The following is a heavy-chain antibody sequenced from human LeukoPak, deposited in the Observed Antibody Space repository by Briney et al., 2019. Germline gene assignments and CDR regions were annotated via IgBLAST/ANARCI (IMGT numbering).Heavy chain of an antibody. CDR3: ARDLGYYFDD. D-gene: IGHD3-16*01. J-gene: IGHJ4*02. V-gene: IGHV4-31*03. CDR1: GVSISSTYY. CDR2: IYYSGRT. Sequence: SQTLSLTCTVSGVSISSTYYWSWIRPHPGKGLEWIGYIYYSGRTYYNPSLKSRVTMSVDTSKNQFSLKLSSVTAADTAVFYCARDLGYYFDDWGQGILVTVSS.